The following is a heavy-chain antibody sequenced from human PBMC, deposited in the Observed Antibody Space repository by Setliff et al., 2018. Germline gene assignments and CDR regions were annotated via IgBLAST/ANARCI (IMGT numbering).Heavy chain of an antibody. J-gene: IGHJ4*02. Sequence: PGGSLRLSCAPSGFTFSRYGMHWVRQAPGKGLEWLALIWFDGSNEYYEDSVKGRFTISRDNSKNMAYLQMNSLRTEDTAVYYCATDGVQNYNLDYWGQGTLVTVSS. CDR3: ATDGVQNYNLDY. V-gene: IGHV3-30*02. CDR1: GFTFSRYG. D-gene: IGHD1-1*01. CDR2: IWFDGSNE.